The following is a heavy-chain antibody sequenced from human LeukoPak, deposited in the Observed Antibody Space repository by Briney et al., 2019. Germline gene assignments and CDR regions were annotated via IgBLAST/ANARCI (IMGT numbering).Heavy chain of an antibody. V-gene: IGHV3-30*03. CDR1: GFTFSSYG. CDR2: ISYDGSNK. D-gene: IGHD2-2*01. CDR3: ARERFGYCSSTSCYSV. Sequence: PGGSLRLSCAASGFTFSSYGMHWVRQAPGKGLEWVAVISYDGSNKYYADSVKGRFTISRDNSKNTLYLQMNSLRAEDTAVYYCARERFGYCSSTSCYSVWGQGTLVTVSS. J-gene: IGHJ4*02.